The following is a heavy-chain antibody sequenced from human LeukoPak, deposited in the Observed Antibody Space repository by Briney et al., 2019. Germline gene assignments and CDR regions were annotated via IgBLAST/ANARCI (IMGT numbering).Heavy chain of an antibody. D-gene: IGHD1-26*01. CDR3: ARVPPWGELIFFDY. Sequence: GASVKVSCKASGGTFSSYAISWVRQAPGQGLEWMGGIIPIFGTANYAQKFQGRVTITTDESTSTAYMELSSLRSEDTAVYYCARVPPWGELIFFDYWGQGTLVTVSS. CDR2: IIPIFGTA. V-gene: IGHV1-69*05. J-gene: IGHJ4*02. CDR1: GGTFSSYA.